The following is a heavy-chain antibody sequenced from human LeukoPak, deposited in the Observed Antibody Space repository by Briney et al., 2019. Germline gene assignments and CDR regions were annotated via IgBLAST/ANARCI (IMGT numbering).Heavy chain of an antibody. D-gene: IGHD4-11*01. CDR3: AKDPDNDYRFFDFG. Sequence: GGSLRLSCAASGFTFDDYTMHWVRQAPGKGLEWVSLISWDGGSTYYADSVKGRFTISRDNSKNSLYLQMNSLRTEDTALYYCAKDPDNDYRFFDFGGGQGTLVTVSS. CDR1: GFTFDDYT. CDR2: ISWDGGST. J-gene: IGHJ4*02. V-gene: IGHV3-43*01.